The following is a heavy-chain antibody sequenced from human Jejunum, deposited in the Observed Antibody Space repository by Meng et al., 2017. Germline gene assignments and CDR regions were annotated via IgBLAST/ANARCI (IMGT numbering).Heavy chain of an antibody. CDR3: ARADYVRYFDL. Sequence: QVHLQGSGPGLVKPSETLSLTWAVSGGSIESNNWWTWIRQPPGQGLEWIGEVYHSGSTHYNPSLQSRVTISIDNSKNRFSLSLNSVTAADTAIYYCARADYVRYFDLWGRGTLVTVSS. J-gene: IGHJ2*01. V-gene: IGHV4-4*02. CDR1: GGSIESNNW. CDR2: VYHSGST. D-gene: IGHD3-10*02.